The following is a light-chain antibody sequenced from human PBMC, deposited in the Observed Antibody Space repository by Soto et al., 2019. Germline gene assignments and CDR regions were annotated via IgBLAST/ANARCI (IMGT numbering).Light chain of an antibody. J-gene: IGKJ2*01. CDR3: HHYGGSPPFT. CDR2: GAS. CDR1: QTVNSNY. V-gene: IGKV3-20*01. Sequence: EVVLTQSPGTLSLSPGERATLSCRASQTVNSNYLGWYQQKPGQAPRLLIYGASNRATGIPDRFSGSGSGTDFTLTINRLEPEDFALNFCHHYGGSPPFTFGQGTKLDI.